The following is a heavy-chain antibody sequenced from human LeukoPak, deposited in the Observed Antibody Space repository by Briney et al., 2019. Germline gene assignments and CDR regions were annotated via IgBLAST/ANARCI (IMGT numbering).Heavy chain of an antibody. Sequence: PGGSLRLSCADSGFTFGSYAMSWVRQAPGKGLEWVSAISGSGGSTYYADSVKGRFTISRDNSKNTLYLQMNSLRAEDTAVYYCAKDLDTAMVPNDYWGQGTLVTVSS. CDR1: GFTFGSYA. J-gene: IGHJ4*02. D-gene: IGHD5-18*01. CDR3: AKDLDTAMVPNDY. CDR2: ISGSGGST. V-gene: IGHV3-23*01.